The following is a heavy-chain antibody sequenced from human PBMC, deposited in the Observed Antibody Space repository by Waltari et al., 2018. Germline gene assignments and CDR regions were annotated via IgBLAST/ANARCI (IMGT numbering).Heavy chain of an antibody. J-gene: IGHJ4*02. D-gene: IGHD5-12*01. CDR1: GFTFSSYA. CDR2: ISGSGGST. CDR3: AKLSGYGKGGY. V-gene: IGHV3-23*01. Sequence: EVQLLESGGGLVQPGGSLRLSCAASGFTFSSYAMSWVCQAPGKGLEWVSAISGSGGSTYYADSVKGRFTISRDNSKNTLYLQMNSLGAEDTAVYYCAKLSGYGKGGYWGQGTLVTVSS.